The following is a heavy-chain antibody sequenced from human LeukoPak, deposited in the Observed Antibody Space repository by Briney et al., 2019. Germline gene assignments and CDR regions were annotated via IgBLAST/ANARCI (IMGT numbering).Heavy chain of an antibody. Sequence: PGGSLRLSCVASAFTFSNYWMSWVRQAPGKGLEWVANIKQDGSEKYYVDSVKGRFTISRDNAKNSLYLQMNSLRAEDTAVYYCAREFNDFWSGYYPDYWGQGTLVTVSS. CDR2: IKQDGSEK. J-gene: IGHJ4*02. CDR1: AFTFSNYW. V-gene: IGHV3-7*01. D-gene: IGHD3-3*01. CDR3: AREFNDFWSGYYPDY.